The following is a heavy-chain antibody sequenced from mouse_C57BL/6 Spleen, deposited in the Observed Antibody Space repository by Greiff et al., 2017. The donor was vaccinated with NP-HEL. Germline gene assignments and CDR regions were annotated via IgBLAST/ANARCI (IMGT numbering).Heavy chain of an antibody. J-gene: IGHJ4*01. D-gene: IGHD1-1*01. CDR1: GYTFTSYW. CDR3: ARSYGSSYGDAMDY. Sequence: QVQLKQPGAELVKPGASVKLSCKASGYTFTSYWMHWVKQRPGRGLEWIGRIDPNGGGTKYNEKFKSKATLTVDKPSSTAYMQLSSLTSEDSAVYDCARSYGSSYGDAMDYWGQGTTVTVSS. CDR2: IDPNGGGT. V-gene: IGHV1-72*01.